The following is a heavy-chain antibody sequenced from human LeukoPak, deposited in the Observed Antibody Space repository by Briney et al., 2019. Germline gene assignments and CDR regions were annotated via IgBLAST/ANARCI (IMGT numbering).Heavy chain of an antibody. J-gene: IGHJ5*02. CDR3: ARDRLEDCGSTSCYHNWFDP. D-gene: IGHD2-2*01. CDR1: GGSISSSNW. V-gene: IGHV4-4*02. Sequence: SETLSLTCAVSGGSISSSNWWSWVRQPPGKGLEWIGEIYHSGSTNYNPSLKSRVTISVDKSKNQFSLKLSSVTAADTAVYYCARDRLEDCGSTSCYHNWFDPWGQGTLVTVSS. CDR2: IYHSGST.